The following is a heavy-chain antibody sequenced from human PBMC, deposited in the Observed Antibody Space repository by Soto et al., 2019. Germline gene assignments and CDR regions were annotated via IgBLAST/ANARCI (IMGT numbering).Heavy chain of an antibody. J-gene: IGHJ6*03. Sequence: QVQLQQWGAGLLKPSETPSLTCAVYGGSFSGYYWSWIRQPPGKGLEWIGEINHSGSTNYNPSLKSRVTISVDTSKNQFSLKLSSVTAADTAVYYCARAGGYYGSGSHLYYYYMDVWGKGTTVTVSS. CDR3: ARAGGYYGSGSHLYYYYMDV. CDR2: INHSGST. D-gene: IGHD3-10*01. CDR1: GGSFSGYY. V-gene: IGHV4-34*01.